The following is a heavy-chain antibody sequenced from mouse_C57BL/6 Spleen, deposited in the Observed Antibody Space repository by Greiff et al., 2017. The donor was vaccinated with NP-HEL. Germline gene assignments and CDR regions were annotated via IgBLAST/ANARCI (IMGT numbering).Heavy chain of an antibody. J-gene: IGHJ4*01. CDR3: ARTELRGNFSRPCAMDY. Sequence: QVQLQQPGTELVKPGASVKLSCKASGYTFTSYWMHWVKQRPGQGLEWIGNINPSNGGTNYNQKFKGKSTLTVDKSSSTAYMQLSSLTSEDSAVYDCARTELRGNFSRPCAMDYWGQGTSVTVSS. D-gene: IGHD2-1*01. CDR2: INPSNGGT. CDR1: GYTFTSYW. V-gene: IGHV1-53*01.